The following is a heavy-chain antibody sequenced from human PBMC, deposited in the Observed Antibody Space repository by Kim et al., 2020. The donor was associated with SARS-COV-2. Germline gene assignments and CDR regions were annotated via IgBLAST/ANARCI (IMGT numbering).Heavy chain of an antibody. CDR3: AKNPVDVLYYYGSGTGRGWFDP. CDR1: GFTFSSYA. CDR2: ISNSGGST. D-gene: IGHD3-10*01. V-gene: IGHV3-23*01. J-gene: IGHJ5*02. Sequence: GGSLRLSCVASGFTFSSYAMSWVRQAPGKGLEWVSAISNSGGSTYYTDSVRGRFTISRDNSKNTLYLQMNSLRAEDTAVYYCAKNPVDVLYYYGSGTGRGWFDPWGQGTLVTVSS.